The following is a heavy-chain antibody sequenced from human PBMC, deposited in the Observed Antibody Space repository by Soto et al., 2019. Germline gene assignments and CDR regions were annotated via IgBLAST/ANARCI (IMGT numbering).Heavy chain of an antibody. Sequence: ASVKVSCKASGYTFTSYGISWVRQAPGQGLEWMGWISAYNGSTNYAQKLQGRVTMTTDTSTSTAYMELRSLRSDDTAVYYCARDGRRNSSSSRYGPVYWGQGTLVTVSS. CDR3: ARDGRRNSSSSRYGPVY. D-gene: IGHD6-6*01. V-gene: IGHV1-18*01. CDR1: GYTFTSYG. J-gene: IGHJ4*02. CDR2: ISAYNGST.